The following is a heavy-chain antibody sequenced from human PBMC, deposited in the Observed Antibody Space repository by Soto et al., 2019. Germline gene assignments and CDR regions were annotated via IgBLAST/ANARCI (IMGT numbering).Heavy chain of an antibody. D-gene: IGHD1-1*01. J-gene: IGHJ4*02. CDR3: ARIQQETIMALDY. CDR1: GFTFNTYG. V-gene: IGHV3-33*01. CDR2: IWSDGNNR. Sequence: QVQLVESGGGVLQPGKSLRLSCVASGFTFNTYGFHWVRQAPGKGLEWVSVIWSDGNNRYYADSVKGRFTISRDSSKKTLYLQMNSLRVEDTAVDYCARIQQETIMALDYWGQGTLVTVS.